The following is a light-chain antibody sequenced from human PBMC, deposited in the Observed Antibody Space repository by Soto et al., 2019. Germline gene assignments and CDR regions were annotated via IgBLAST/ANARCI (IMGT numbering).Light chain of an antibody. V-gene: IGKV3-11*01. J-gene: IGKJ5*01. Sequence: ETVLTQSPATLSLSPGESATPSCRASQSVTTYLAWYQQKPGQAPRLLIYDASVRATGIPARFSASGSGTDFTLTISSLEPEDFAVYYCQQRSNWPPEITFGQGTRLEIK. CDR1: QSVTTY. CDR3: QQRSNWPPEIT. CDR2: DAS.